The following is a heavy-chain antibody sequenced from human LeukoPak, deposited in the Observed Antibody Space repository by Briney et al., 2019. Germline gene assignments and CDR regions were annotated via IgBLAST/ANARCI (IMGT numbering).Heavy chain of an antibody. D-gene: IGHD3-3*01. CDR1: GGSFSGYY. Sequence: SETLSLTCAVYGGSFSGYYWSWIRQPPGKGLEWIGEINHSGSTNYNPSLKSRVTISVDTSKNQFSLKLSSVTAADTAVYYCARAYYDFWSGPLDYWGQGTLVTVSS. CDR2: INHSGST. CDR3: ARAYYDFWSGPLDY. V-gene: IGHV4-34*01. J-gene: IGHJ4*02.